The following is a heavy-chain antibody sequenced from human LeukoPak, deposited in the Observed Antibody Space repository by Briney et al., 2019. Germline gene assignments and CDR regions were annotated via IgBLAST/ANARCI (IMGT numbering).Heavy chain of an antibody. Sequence: QPGGSLRLSCAASGFTFSSYAMHRVRQAPGKGLEWVAVISYDENKKYYADSEKGRFTISRDNSKNTLYLQMNSLRAEDTAVYYCARYLEPNYGMDVWGQGTTVTVSS. CDR1: GFTFSSYA. CDR3: ARYLEPNYGMDV. V-gene: IGHV3-30-3*01. CDR2: ISYDENKK. D-gene: IGHD1-1*01. J-gene: IGHJ6*02.